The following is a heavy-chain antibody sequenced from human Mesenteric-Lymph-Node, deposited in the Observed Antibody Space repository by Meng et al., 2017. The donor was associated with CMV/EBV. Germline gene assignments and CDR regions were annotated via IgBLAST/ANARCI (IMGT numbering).Heavy chain of an antibody. CDR1: TGSISSGGSY. Sequence: VSTGSISSGGSYCSSFRQHPGKGLHLIGYIHYSGKTFYNPSLKSRIPISLDASKSQFSLKLSSVTAADTAVYYCARDGGGIGKGVDYWGQGTLVTVSS. CDR2: IHYSGKT. CDR3: ARDGGGIGKGVDY. D-gene: IGHD2-21*01. V-gene: IGHV4-31*02. J-gene: IGHJ4*02.